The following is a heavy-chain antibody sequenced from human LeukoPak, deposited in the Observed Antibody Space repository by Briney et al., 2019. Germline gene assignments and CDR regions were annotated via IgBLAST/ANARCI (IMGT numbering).Heavy chain of an antibody. Sequence: PGGSVRLSCAASGITFNNDYISWVRQAPGKGLECVSCISSSSSTIYYADSVKGRFAISRDKAKNSLYLQMNALRAEDTAVYYCARSVDVDYWGQGILVTVSP. D-gene: IGHD5-24*01. V-gene: IGHV3-48*01. J-gene: IGHJ4*02. CDR1: GITFNNDY. CDR2: ISSSSSTI. CDR3: ARSVDVDY.